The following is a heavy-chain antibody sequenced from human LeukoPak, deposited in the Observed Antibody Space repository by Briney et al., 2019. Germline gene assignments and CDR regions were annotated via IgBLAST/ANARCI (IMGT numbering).Heavy chain of an antibody. D-gene: IGHD3-22*01. CDR2: IYYSGST. CDR1: GGSISSYY. CDR3: ARARYYYDSSVGPGYFDF. J-gene: IGHJ4*02. V-gene: IGHV4-59*01. Sequence: SETLSLTCTVSGGSISSYYWSWIRQPPGKGLEWIGYIYYSGSTNYNPSLKSRVTISVDTSKNQFSLKLSSVTAADTAVYYCARARYYYDSSVGPGYFDFWGQGTLVTVSS.